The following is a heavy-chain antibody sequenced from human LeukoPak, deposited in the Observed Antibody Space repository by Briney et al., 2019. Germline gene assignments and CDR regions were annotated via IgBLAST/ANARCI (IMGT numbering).Heavy chain of an antibody. CDR2: IYYSGSA. Sequence: SETLSLTCTVSGGSISSSSYYWGWIRQPPGKGLEWIGSIYYSGSAYYNPSLKSRVTISVDTSKNQFSLKLSSVTAADTAVYYCARGLRWYLYWGQGTLVTVSS. CDR3: ARGLRWYLY. D-gene: IGHD4-23*01. CDR1: GGSISSSSYY. V-gene: IGHV4-39*07. J-gene: IGHJ4*02.